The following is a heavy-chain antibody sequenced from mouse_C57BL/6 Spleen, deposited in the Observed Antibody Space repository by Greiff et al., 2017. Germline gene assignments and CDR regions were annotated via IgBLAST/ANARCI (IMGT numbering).Heavy chain of an antibody. CDR2: IYPGSGST. D-gene: IGHD1-1*02. Sequence: QVQLQQPGAELVKPGASVKMSCKASGYTFTSYWITWVKQRPGQGLEWIGDIYPGSGSTNYNEKFKSKATLTVDTSSRPAYMQLSSLTSEDSAGYYCAREGVGRYFDVWGTGTTVTVSS. CDR1: GYTFTSYW. V-gene: IGHV1-55*01. J-gene: IGHJ1*03. CDR3: AREGVGRYFDV.